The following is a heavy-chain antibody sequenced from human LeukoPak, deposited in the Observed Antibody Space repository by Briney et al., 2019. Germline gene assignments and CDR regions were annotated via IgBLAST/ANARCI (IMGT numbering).Heavy chain of an antibody. V-gene: IGHV5-51*01. Sequence: GESLKISCKGSGYRFTSYWIGWVRPMPGKGLEWMGLIYPGASDTRYRPSFQGQVRISADKSISTAYLQWSSLKASDTAVYYCARRGYGYSQPDYWGQGTLVTVSS. D-gene: IGHD5-18*01. CDR2: IYPGASDT. CDR3: ARRGYGYSQPDY. CDR1: GYRFTSYW. J-gene: IGHJ4*02.